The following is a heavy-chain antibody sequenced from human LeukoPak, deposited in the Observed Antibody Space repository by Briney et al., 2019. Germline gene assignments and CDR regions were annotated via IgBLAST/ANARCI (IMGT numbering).Heavy chain of an antibody. CDR3: AREMYGSGSYYTKPPADY. J-gene: IGHJ4*02. Sequence: SETLSLTCSVSGDSISSDYWNWIRQPPGKGLEWIGYVFYTERTNYNPSFKSRVTMSVDPSKSQFSLKLTSVTAADTAVYYCAREMYGSGSYYTKPPADYWGQGTLVTVSS. CDR2: VFYTERT. V-gene: IGHV4-59*01. D-gene: IGHD3-10*01. CDR1: GDSISSDY.